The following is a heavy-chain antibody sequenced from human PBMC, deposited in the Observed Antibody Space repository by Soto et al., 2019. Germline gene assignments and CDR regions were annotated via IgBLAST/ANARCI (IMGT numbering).Heavy chain of an antibody. CDR1: GFTFSSYA. V-gene: IGHV3-30-3*01. D-gene: IGHD2-8*01. Sequence: PGGSLRLSCAASGFTFSSYAMHWVRQAPGKGLEWVAVISYDGSNKYYADSVKGRFTISRDNSKNTLYLQMNSLRAEDTAVYYCARNPKYFTNGVCYGGGYYYYGMDVWGQGTTVTVSS. CDR2: ISYDGSNK. J-gene: IGHJ6*02. CDR3: ARNPKYFTNGVCYGGGYYYYGMDV.